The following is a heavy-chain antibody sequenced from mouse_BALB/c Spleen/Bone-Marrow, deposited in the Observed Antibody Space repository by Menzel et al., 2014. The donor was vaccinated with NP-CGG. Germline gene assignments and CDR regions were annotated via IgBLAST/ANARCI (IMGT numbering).Heavy chain of an antibody. CDR3: ARGGGSSYNYAMDY. V-gene: IGHV3-8*02. J-gene: IGHJ4*01. D-gene: IGHD1-1*01. Sequence: VQLQQSGPSLVKPSQPLSLTCSVTGDSITSGYWNWIRKFPGNKLEYMGYISYSGSTYYNPSLKSRISITRDTSKNQYYLQLNSVTTEDTATYYCARGGGSSYNYAMDYWGQGTSVTVSS. CDR1: GDSITSGY. CDR2: ISYSGST.